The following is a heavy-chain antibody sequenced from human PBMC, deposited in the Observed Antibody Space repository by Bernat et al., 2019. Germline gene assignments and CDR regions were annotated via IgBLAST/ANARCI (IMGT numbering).Heavy chain of an antibody. Sequence: QVQLVQSGAEVKKTASSVKVSCKASGGVFNNYGISWVRQAPGQGLEWMGGIVPMFGTPKYAQKFQGRVTITADESTSTAYMELSSLRSEDTAVYYCARRSPLRYFDPNAFDIWGQGTMVTVSS. J-gene: IGHJ3*02. CDR3: ARRSPLRYFDPNAFDI. CDR2: IVPMFGTP. V-gene: IGHV1-69*01. D-gene: IGHD3-9*01. CDR1: GGVFNNYG.